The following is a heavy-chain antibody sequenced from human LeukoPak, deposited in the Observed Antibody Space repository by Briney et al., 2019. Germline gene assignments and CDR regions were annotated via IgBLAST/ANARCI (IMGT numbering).Heavy chain of an antibody. J-gene: IGHJ4*02. Sequence: GASVKVSCKASGYTFTSYGISWVRQAPGQGLEWMGIINPSGGSTSYAQKFQGRVTMTRDMSTSTVYMELSSLRSEDTAVYYCARVSEESSGSGRASVYFDYWGQGTLVTVSS. V-gene: IGHV1-46*01. CDR1: GYTFTSYG. D-gene: IGHD6-19*01. CDR2: INPSGGST. CDR3: ARVSEESSGSGRASVYFDY.